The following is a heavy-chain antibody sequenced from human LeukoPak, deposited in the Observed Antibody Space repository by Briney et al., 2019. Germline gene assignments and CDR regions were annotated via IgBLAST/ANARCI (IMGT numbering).Heavy chain of an antibody. J-gene: IGHJ4*02. V-gene: IGHV3-15*01. D-gene: IGHD5-12*01. CDR1: GLTLSNAW. CDR3: TTVLPGLVATLN. CDR2: IKRKTDGGTT. Sequence: GGSLRLSCAVSGLTLSNAWARSVRQARGKGLEWVGRIKRKTDGGTTDSGATVQGRLTISREGSKNTLYLQLNSLKTEDTAVYYCTTVLPGLVATLNWGEGTLVTVSS.